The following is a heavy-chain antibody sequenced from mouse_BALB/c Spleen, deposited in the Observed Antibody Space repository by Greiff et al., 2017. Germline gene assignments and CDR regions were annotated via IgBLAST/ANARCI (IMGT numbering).Heavy chain of an antibody. V-gene: IGHV5-6-5*01. Sequence: EVKLMESGGGLVKPGGSLKLSCAASGFTFSSYAMSWVRQTPEKRLEWVASISSGGSTYYPDSVKGRFTTSRDNARNILYLQMSSLRSEDTAMYYCARGTTVVATDYWGQGTTLTVSS. CDR3: ARGTTVVATDY. D-gene: IGHD1-1*01. CDR2: ISSGGST. J-gene: IGHJ2*01. CDR1: GFTFSSYA.